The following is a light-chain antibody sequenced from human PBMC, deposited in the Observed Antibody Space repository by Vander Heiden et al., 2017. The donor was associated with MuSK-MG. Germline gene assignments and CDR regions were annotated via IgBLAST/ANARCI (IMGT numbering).Light chain of an antibody. V-gene: IGKV3-11*01. J-gene: IGKJ1*01. Sequence: EIVFTHSPATLSLSPGERATLSCRASQSVSSYLAWYQQKPGQAPRLLIYDASNRATGIPARFSGSPSGTDFTLTISSLDPEAFAVYYCQQRSNWPRTFGQGTKVEIK. CDR1: QSVSSY. CDR3: QQRSNWPRT. CDR2: DAS.